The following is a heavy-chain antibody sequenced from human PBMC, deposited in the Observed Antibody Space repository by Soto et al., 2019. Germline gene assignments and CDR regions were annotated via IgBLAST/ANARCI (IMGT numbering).Heavy chain of an antibody. CDR2: IIPVLGTP. D-gene: IGHD6-13*01. CDR3: ASSAGLDHLLNYYGLNV. V-gene: IGHV1-69*01. J-gene: IGHJ6*02. CDR1: GGTFTSTA. Sequence: QVLLVQSSAEVKKPGSSVKVSCKPSGGTFTSTAFSWVRQAPGQGLEWMGGIIPVLGTPNYAQKFQARLTVTADASTTTVHMELSSLRSDDTAVYYCASSAGLDHLLNYYGLNVWGQGTTVTVSS.